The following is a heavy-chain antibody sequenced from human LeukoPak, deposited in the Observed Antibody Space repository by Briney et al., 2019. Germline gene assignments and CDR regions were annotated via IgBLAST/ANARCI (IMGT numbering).Heavy chain of an antibody. CDR2: IYHSGST. Sequence: PSETLSLTCTVSGGSISSGGYYWSWIRQPPGTGLEWIGYIYHSGSTYYNPSLKSRVTISVDRSKNQFSLKLSSVTAADTAVYYCARVVDSSGYYVDYWGQGTLVTVSS. V-gene: IGHV4-30-2*01. CDR3: ARVVDSSGYYVDY. D-gene: IGHD3-22*01. J-gene: IGHJ4*02. CDR1: GGSISSGGYY.